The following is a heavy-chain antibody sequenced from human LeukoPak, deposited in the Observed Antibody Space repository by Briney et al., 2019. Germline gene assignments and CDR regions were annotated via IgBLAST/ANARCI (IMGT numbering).Heavy chain of an antibody. V-gene: IGHV3-30*03. CDR3: AREGYNWNSGYFDY. D-gene: IGHD1-7*01. CDR2: ISYDGSNK. J-gene: IGHJ4*02. CDR1: GFTFSSYG. Sequence: PGGSLRLSCAASGFTFSSYGMHWVRQAPGKGLEWVAVISYDGSNKYYADSVKGRFTISRDNSKNTLYLQMNSLRAEDTAVYYCAREGYNWNSGYFDYWGQGTLVTVSS.